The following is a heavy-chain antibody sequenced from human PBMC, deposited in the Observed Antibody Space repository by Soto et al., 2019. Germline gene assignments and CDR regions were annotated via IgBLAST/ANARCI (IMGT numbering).Heavy chain of an antibody. D-gene: IGHD3-22*01. Sequence: SETLSLTCTVSGGSISSSSYYWGWIRQPPGKGLEWIGSIYYSGSTYYNPSLKSRVTISVDTSKNQFSLKLSSVTAADTALYYCARVVVMYYYYMDVWGKGTTVTVSS. CDR3: ARVVVMYYYYMDV. J-gene: IGHJ6*03. V-gene: IGHV4-39*01. CDR1: GGSISSSSYY. CDR2: IYYSGST.